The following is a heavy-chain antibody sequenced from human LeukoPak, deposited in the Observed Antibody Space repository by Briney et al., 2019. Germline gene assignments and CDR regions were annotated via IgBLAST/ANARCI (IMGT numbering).Heavy chain of an antibody. CDR2: ISTTGNTI. CDR3: ARGDGSCYYGMDV. J-gene: IGHJ6*02. Sequence: GGSLRLSCAASGFTFSSYAMSWVRQAPGKGLEWISYISTTGNTIYYADSVKGRFTISRDNAKNSLYLQMNSLRAEDTAVYYCARGDGSCYYGMDVWGQGTTVTVSS. V-gene: IGHV3-48*04. CDR1: GFTFSSYA. D-gene: IGHD6-13*01.